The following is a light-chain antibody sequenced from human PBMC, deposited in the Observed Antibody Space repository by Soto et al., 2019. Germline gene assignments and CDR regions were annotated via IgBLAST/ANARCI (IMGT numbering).Light chain of an antibody. V-gene: IGLV2-14*01. Sequence: QSVLTQPASVSGSPGQSITIPCTGTNSDVGAYNYVSWYQHHLGKAPKLMIYEVFIRPSGVSSRFSGSKSGSTASLTISGLQAEDEADYYCSSYTTTNTLYVFGTGTKVTVL. CDR1: NSDVGAYNY. CDR2: EVF. J-gene: IGLJ1*01. CDR3: SSYTTTNTLYV.